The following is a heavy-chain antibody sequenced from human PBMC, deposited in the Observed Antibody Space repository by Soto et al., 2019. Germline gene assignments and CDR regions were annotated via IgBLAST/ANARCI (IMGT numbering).Heavy chain of an antibody. CDR2: IKQDGSEK. V-gene: IGHV3-7*01. CDR1: GFTFSSYW. J-gene: IGHJ6*02. Sequence: EVQLVESGGGLVQPGGSLRLSCAASGFTFSSYWMSWVRQAPGKGLEWVANIKQDGSEKYYVDSVKGRFTISRDNAKNSRDLQMNGLRAEDTAVYYCARDGTSPTFEDGMDVWGQGTTVTVSS. CDR3: ARDGTSPTFEDGMDV. D-gene: IGHD1-7*01.